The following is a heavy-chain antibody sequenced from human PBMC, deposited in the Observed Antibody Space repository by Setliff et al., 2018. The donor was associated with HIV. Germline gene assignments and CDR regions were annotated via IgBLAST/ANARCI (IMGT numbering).Heavy chain of an antibody. CDR2: IYYSGST. V-gene: IGHV4-39*01. D-gene: IGHD6-19*01. J-gene: IGHJ4*02. Sequence: PSETLSLTCTVSGGSISSSSYYWGWIRQPPGKGLEWIGSIYYSGSTYYNPSLKSRVTISVDTSKNQFSLKLSSVTAADTAVYYCASLASGGSSGQYHYWGQGTLVTVSS. CDR1: GGSISSSSYY. CDR3: ASLASGGSSGQYHY.